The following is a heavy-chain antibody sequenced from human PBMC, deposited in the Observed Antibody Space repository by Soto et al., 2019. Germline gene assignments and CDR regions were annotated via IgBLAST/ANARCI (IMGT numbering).Heavy chain of an antibody. J-gene: IGHJ4*02. CDR1: GGSFSGYY. CDR3: ASGRTDLGSDY. CDR2: INHSGST. V-gene: IGHV4-34*01. D-gene: IGHD4-17*01. Sequence: SQTLSLTCAVYGGSFSGYYWSWIRQPPGKGLEWIGEINHSGSTNYNPSLKSRVTISVDTSKNQFSLKLSSVTAADTAVYYCASGRTDLGSDYWGQGTLVTVSS.